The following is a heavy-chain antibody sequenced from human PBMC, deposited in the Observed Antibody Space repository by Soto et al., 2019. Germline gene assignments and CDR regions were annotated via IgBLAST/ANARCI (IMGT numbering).Heavy chain of an antibody. CDR1: GFTFSSYA. J-gene: IGHJ5*02. D-gene: IGHD6-19*01. V-gene: IGHV3-23*01. CDR3: ARCSGWYSYNWFDP. CDR2: ISGSGGST. Sequence: GGSLRLSCAASGFTFSSYAMSWVRQAPGKGLEWVSAISGSGGSTYYADSVKGRFTISRDNAENSVYLQMSSLRGEDTAMYYCARCSGWYSYNWFDPWGQGTLVTVSS.